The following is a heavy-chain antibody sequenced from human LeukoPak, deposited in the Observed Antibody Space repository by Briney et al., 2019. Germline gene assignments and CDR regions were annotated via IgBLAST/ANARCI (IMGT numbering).Heavy chain of an antibody. V-gene: IGHV3-23*01. D-gene: IGHD2/OR15-2a*01. Sequence: GGSLRLSCAASGFTFSDYYMSWVRQAPGKGLEWVSAISGSGGSTYYADSVKGRFTISRDNSKNTLYLQMDSLRAEDTAVYYCAKSPSVPFLLKASDWYFDLWGRGTLVTVSS. CDR2: ISGSGGST. CDR1: GFTFSDYY. J-gene: IGHJ2*01. CDR3: AKSPSVPFLLKASDWYFDL.